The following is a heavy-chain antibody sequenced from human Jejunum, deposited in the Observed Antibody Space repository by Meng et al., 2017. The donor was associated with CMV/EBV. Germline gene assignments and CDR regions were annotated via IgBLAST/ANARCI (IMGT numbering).Heavy chain of an antibody. CDR1: GGSVSSGSYY. CDR3: ARRYPNYYYGMDV. Sequence: GGSVSSGSYYWSWIRQPPGKGLEWIGYIYYSGSTRYNPSLKSRVTMSVDTSKNQFSLKLSSVTAADTAVYYCARRYPNYYYGMDVWGQGTTVTVSS. J-gene: IGHJ6*02. V-gene: IGHV4-61*07. D-gene: IGHD2-15*01. CDR2: IYYSGST.